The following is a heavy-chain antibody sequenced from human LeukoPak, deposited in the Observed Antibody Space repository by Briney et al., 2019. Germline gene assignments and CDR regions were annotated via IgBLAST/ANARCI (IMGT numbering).Heavy chain of an antibody. J-gene: IGHJ4*02. D-gene: IGHD2-15*01. V-gene: IGHV1-8*01. CDR1: GYTFTNND. CDR3: AKVVSGGHHDY. CDR2: MNPRSGNT. Sequence: ASVKVSCKASGYTFTNNDISWVRQAAGQGLEWMGGMNPRSGNTGYAQKFQGRVTMTRDTSITTAYMELSALRSEDTAVYYCAKVVSGGHHDYWGQGTLVTVSS.